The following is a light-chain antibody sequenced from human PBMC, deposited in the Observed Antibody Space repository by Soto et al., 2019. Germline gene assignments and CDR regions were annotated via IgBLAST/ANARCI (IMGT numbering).Light chain of an antibody. J-gene: IGKJ1*01. CDR2: DAS. Sequence: DIQMTQSPSTLSASVGDRVTITCRASQSISSWLAWYQQKPGKAPKLLIYDASSLESGVPSRFSGSGSGTEFTFTISSLQPDDFATYYCQQYNSYPGFGHGTKVEIK. CDR3: QQYNSYPG. CDR1: QSISSW. V-gene: IGKV1-5*01.